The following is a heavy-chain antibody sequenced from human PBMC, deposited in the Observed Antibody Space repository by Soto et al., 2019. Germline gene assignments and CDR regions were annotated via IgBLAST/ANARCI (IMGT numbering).Heavy chain of an antibody. CDR1: GFTFSSYA. V-gene: IGHV3-23*01. D-gene: IGHD3-9*01. Sequence: EVQLLESGGGLVQPGGSLRLSCAASGFTFSSYAMSWVRQAPGKGLEWVSAISGSGGSTYYADSVKGRFTISRDNSKNTLYRQMNSLRAEDTAVYYCAKGGVFDGDPDYWGQGTLVTVSS. J-gene: IGHJ4*02. CDR3: AKGGVFDGDPDY. CDR2: ISGSGGST.